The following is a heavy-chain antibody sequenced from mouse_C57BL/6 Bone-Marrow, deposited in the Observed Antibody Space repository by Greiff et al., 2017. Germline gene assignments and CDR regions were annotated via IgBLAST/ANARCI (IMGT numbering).Heavy chain of an antibody. CDR1: GYTFTNYW. CDR2: IYPGGGYT. J-gene: IGHJ4*01. V-gene: IGHV1-63*01. D-gene: IGHD1-1*02. CDR3: ARYGAYAMDY. Sequence: QVQLQQSGAELVRPGTSVKMSCKASGYTFTNYWIGWAKQRPGHGLEWIGDIYPGGGYTNYNEKFKGKATLTADKSSSTAYMQFSSLTSEDSAIYYRARYGAYAMDYWGQGTSVTVSS.